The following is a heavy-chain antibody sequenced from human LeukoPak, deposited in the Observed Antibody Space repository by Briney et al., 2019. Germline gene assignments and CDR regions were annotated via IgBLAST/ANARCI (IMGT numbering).Heavy chain of an antibody. CDR2: IKSKTDGGTT. D-gene: IGHD3-10*01. CDR3: TTLITYYYGSGRDY. V-gene: IGHV3-15*01. J-gene: IGHJ4*02. CDR1: GFTISNAW. Sequence: GGYLRLSCAASGFTISNAWMSWVRQAQGKGLEWVGRIKSKTDGGTTDYAAPVKGRFTISRDDSKNTLYLQMNSLKTEDTAVYYCTTLITYYYGSGRDYWGQGTLVTVSS.